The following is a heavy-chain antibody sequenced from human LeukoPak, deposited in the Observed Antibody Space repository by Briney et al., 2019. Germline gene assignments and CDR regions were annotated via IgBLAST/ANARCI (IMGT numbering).Heavy chain of an antibody. D-gene: IGHD5-18*01. J-gene: IGHJ4*02. CDR1: GGSISSSSYY. V-gene: IGHV4-39*07. CDR3: ARESVKYSYDDY. CDR2: IYYSGST. Sequence: PSETLSLTCTVSGGSISSSSYYWGWIRQPPGKGLEWIGSIYYSGSTYYNPSLKSRVTISVDTSKNQFSLKLSSVTAADTAVYYCARESVKYSYDDYWGQGTLVTVSS.